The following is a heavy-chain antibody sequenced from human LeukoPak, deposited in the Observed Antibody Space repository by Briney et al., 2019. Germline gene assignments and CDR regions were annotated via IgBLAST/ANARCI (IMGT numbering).Heavy chain of an antibody. CDR1: GFTFSSYA. Sequence: GGSLRLSCAASGFTFSSYAMHWVRQAPGKGLEWVAVISYDGSNKYYADSVKGRFTISRDNSKNTLYLQMNSLRAEDTAVYYCARDEGGRGSYYALTSPFDYWGQGTLVTVSS. D-gene: IGHD1-26*01. J-gene: IGHJ4*02. CDR3: ARDEGGRGSYYALTSPFDY. V-gene: IGHV3-30-3*01. CDR2: ISYDGSNK.